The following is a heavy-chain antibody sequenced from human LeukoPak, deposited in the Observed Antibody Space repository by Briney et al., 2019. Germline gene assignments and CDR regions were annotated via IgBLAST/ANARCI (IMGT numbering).Heavy chain of an antibody. Sequence: GGSLRLSCAAPGFTFSSYAMSWVRQAPGKGLEWVSAISGSGGSTYYADSVKGRFTISRDNSKNTLYLQMNSLRAEDTAVYYCAKEGLNYYDSSGYYDYWGQGTLVTVSS. D-gene: IGHD3-22*01. J-gene: IGHJ4*02. V-gene: IGHV3-23*01. CDR3: AKEGLNYYDSSGYYDY. CDR1: GFTFSSYA. CDR2: ISGSGGST.